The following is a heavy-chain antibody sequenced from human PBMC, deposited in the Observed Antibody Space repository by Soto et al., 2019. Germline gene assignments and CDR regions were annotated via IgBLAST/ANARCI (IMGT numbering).Heavy chain of an antibody. V-gene: IGHV2-5*02. CDR1: GFSLSTSGVG. D-gene: IGHD2-2*01. CDR2: IYWDDDK. Sequence: QITLKESGPTLVKPTQPLTLTCTFSGFSLSTSGVGVRWIRQPPGKALEWHALIYWDDDKRYSTYLKSTLTITKDTSKNQVVLTMTNMYPVDTATYYCAHRFKSGGAAAYYYWGQGTLLTVAS. J-gene: IGHJ4*02. CDR3: AHRFKSGGAAAYYY.